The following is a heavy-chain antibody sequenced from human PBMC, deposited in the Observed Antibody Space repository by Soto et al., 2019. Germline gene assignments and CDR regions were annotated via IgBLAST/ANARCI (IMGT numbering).Heavy chain of an antibody. J-gene: IGHJ4*02. D-gene: IGHD5-12*01. CDR2: ISSSSSYI. V-gene: IGHV3-21*01. Sequence: EVQLVESGGGLVKPGGSLRLSWAASGFTFSSYSMNWVRQAPGKGLEWVSSISSSSSYIYYADSVKGRFTISRDNAKNSMYLEMNSVRAQDTAVYYCASLVWLRFQYGRAGVFDYWGQGTLVTVSS. CDR3: ASLVWLRFQYGRAGVFDY. CDR1: GFTFSSYS.